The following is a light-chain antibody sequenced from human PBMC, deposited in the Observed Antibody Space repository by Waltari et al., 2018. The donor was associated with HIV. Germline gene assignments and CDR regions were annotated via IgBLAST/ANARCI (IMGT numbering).Light chain of an antibody. CDR2: WAS. CDR1: QSVSYSSNNKNY. J-gene: IGKJ5*01. CDR3: QQYYSTPIT. Sequence: DIVMTQSPDSLAVSLGARATINCTSSQSVSYSSNNKNYLAWYQQKPGHPPKLLIYWASTRESGVPDRFSGSGSGTDFTLTISSLQAEDVAVYYCQQYYSTPITFGQGTRLEIK. V-gene: IGKV4-1*01.